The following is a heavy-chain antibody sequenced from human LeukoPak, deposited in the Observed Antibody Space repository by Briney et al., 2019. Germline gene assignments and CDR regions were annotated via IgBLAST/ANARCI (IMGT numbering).Heavy chain of an antibody. Sequence: SETLSLTCTVSGGSISSSSYYWGWIRQPPGKGLEWIGSIYHSGSTYYNPSLKSRVTISVDTSKNQFSLKLSSLTAADTAVYYCARVVPPKYYYYSSGPYYFDYWGQGTLVTVSS. CDR1: GGSISSSSYY. D-gene: IGHD3-22*01. CDR2: IYHSGST. CDR3: ARVVPPKYYYYSSGPYYFDY. V-gene: IGHV4-39*07. J-gene: IGHJ4*02.